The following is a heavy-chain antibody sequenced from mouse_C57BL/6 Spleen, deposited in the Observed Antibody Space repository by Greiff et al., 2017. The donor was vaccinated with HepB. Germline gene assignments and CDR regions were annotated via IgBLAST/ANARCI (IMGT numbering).Heavy chain of an antibody. CDR3: AREGDYSSGYYYAMDY. CDR1: GYAFSSSW. Sequence: VQLQQSGPELVKPGASVKISCKASGYAFSSSWMNWVKQRPGKGLEWIGRIYPGDGDTNYNGKFKGKATLTADKSSSTAYMQLSSLTSEDSAVYFCAREGDYSSGYYYAMDYWGQGTSVTVSS. V-gene: IGHV1-82*01. D-gene: IGHD3-2*02. CDR2: IYPGDGDT. J-gene: IGHJ4*01.